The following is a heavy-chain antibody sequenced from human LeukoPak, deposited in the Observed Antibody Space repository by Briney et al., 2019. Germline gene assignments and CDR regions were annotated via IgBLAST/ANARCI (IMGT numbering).Heavy chain of an antibody. CDR2: INHSGST. CDR3: AREGELTAFDY. V-gene: IGHV4-34*01. Sequence: SETLSLTCAVYGGSFSGYYWSWIRQPPGKGLEWIGEINHSGSTNYNPSLKSRVTISVDTSKNQFSLKLSSVTAADTAVYYCAREGELTAFDYWGQGTLVTVSS. CDR1: GGSFSGYY. D-gene: IGHD3-10*01. J-gene: IGHJ4*02.